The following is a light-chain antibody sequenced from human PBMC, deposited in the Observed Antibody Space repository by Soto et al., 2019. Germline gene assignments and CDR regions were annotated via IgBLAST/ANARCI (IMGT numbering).Light chain of an antibody. J-gene: IGLJ2*01. Sequence: QSALTQPASVSGSPEQSITISCTGTSSDVGGYNYVSWYQQHPGKAPKLMIYDVSNRPSGVSNRFSGSKSGNTASLTISGLQAEDEAEYYCSSYTSSSTLVVFGGGTKLTVL. V-gene: IGLV2-14*01. CDR2: DVS. CDR1: SSDVGGYNY. CDR3: SSYTSSSTLVV.